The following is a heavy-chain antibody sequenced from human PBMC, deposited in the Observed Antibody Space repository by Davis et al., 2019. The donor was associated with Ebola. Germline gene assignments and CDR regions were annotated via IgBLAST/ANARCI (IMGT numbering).Heavy chain of an antibody. D-gene: IGHD7-27*01. J-gene: IGHJ4*02. V-gene: IGHV3-48*02. CDR2: ISDSSTTI. CDR1: GFTFSAYS. CDR3: ATDRNWDFDY. Sequence: GGSLRPSCAASGFTFSAYSMNWVRQAPGKGLEWVSYISDSSTTIYYADSVKGRFTISRDNAKNSLYLQMNSLRDEDTAVYYCATDRNWDFDYWGQGTLVTVSS.